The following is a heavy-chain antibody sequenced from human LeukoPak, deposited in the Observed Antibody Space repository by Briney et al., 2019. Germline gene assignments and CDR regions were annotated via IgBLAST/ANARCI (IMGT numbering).Heavy chain of an antibody. Sequence: GGSLSPSCAASGFTFSSYGVHWVSQAPGNGLGWVAVMWYDGSNKSHADSGKGRFTIPRHYSRHTLYLQMSCLRAVEPAGYYCAKDKSITMDRGVHDAFDIWGQGAMVTVSS. CDR2: MWYDGSNK. D-gene: IGHD3-10*01. V-gene: IGHV3-33*06. CDR3: AKDKSITMDRGVHDAFDI. CDR1: GFTFSSYG. J-gene: IGHJ3*02.